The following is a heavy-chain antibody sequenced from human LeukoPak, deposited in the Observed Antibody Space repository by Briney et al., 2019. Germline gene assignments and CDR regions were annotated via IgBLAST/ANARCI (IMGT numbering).Heavy chain of an antibody. J-gene: IGHJ5*02. CDR1: RFTFSSYE. V-gene: IGHV3-48*03. CDR2: ISSSGSTI. D-gene: IGHD6-13*01. CDR3: AREVAAAVWFDP. Sequence: GGSLRLSCAASRFTFSSYEMNWVRQAPGKGLEWVSYISSSGSTIYYADSVKGRFTISRDNAKNTLYLQMNSLRAEDTAVYYCAREVAAAVWFDPWGQGTLVTVSS.